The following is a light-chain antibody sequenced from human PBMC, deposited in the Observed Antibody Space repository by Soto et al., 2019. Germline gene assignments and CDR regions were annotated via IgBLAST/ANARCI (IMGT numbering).Light chain of an antibody. CDR1: SSDVGGYNY. Sequence: QSALTQPASVTGSPGQSITISCTGTSSDVGGYNYVSWYQQHPGKAPKLMIYEVSDRPSGVSNRFSGSTSGNTASLTISGLQVEDEADYYCSSYTTSTTRVVFGGGTQLTVL. CDR2: EVS. J-gene: IGLJ2*01. CDR3: SSYTTSTTRVV. V-gene: IGLV2-14*01.